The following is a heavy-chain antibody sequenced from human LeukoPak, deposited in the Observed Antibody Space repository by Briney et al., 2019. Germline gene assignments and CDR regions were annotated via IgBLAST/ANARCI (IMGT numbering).Heavy chain of an antibody. Sequence: TPSETLSLTCTVSGGSINSYYWSWIRQPPGKGLERIGYIYYSGSTNYNPSLKSRVTISVDTSKNQFSLKLSSVTAADTAVYYCARAGNDILTGYFHYFDYWGQGTLVTVSS. CDR1: GGSINSYY. V-gene: IGHV4-59*01. CDR3: ARAGNDILTGYFHYFDY. CDR2: IYYSGST. D-gene: IGHD3-9*01. J-gene: IGHJ4*02.